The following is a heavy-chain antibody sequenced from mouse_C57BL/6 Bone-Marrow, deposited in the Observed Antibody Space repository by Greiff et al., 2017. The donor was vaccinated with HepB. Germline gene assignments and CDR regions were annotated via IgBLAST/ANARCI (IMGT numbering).Heavy chain of an antibody. Sequence: EVQLQESGAELVRPGASVKLSCTASGFNIKDDYMHWVKQRPEQGLEWIGWIDPENGDTEYASKFQGKATITADTSSNTAYLQLSSLTSEDTAVYYCTHMGGNPWFAYWGQGTLVTVSA. J-gene: IGHJ3*01. CDR3: THMGGNPWFAY. CDR1: GFNIKDDY. D-gene: IGHD2-1*01. V-gene: IGHV14-4*01. CDR2: IDPENGDT.